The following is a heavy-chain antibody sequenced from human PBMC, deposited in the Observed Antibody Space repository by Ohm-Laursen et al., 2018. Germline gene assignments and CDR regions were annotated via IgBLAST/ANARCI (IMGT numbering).Heavy chain of an antibody. Sequence: SLRLSCAASGFTFSGYAMSWVRQAPGKGLEWVSVATGSGRYTYYRDSVKGRFTISRDNSKNTLYLQMNSLRAEDTAVYYCAKSSPEYSSGYDYWGQGTLVTVSS. CDR1: GFTFSGYA. CDR2: ATGSGRYT. CDR3: AKSSPEYSSGYDY. J-gene: IGHJ4*02. V-gene: IGHV3-23*01. D-gene: IGHD6-19*01.